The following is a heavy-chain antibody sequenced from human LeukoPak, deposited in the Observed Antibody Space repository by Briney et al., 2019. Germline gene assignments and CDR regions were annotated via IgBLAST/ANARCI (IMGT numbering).Heavy chain of an antibody. CDR3: AKAGGGDSSGLDAFDI. Sequence: GSLRLSCAASGFTFSSYGMHWVRQAPGKGLERVAVISYDGSNKYYADSVKGRFTISRDNSKNTLYLQMNSLRAEDTAVYYCAKAGGGDSSGLDAFDIWGQGTMVTVSS. D-gene: IGHD6-19*01. V-gene: IGHV3-30*18. CDR2: ISYDGSNK. CDR1: GFTFSSYG. J-gene: IGHJ3*02.